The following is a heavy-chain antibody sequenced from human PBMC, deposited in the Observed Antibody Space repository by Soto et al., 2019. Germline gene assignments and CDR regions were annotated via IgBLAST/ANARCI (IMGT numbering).Heavy chain of an antibody. CDR2: IYPGDSDT. CDR1: GYSFTTYW. Sequence: GESLKVSCQGSGYSFTTYWLGRVRQVSGKGLEWMGIIYPGDSDTRYSPPFQGQVTISADKSISTAYLQWSSLKASDTAMYYCARGSSGFSDFNWGQGTLVTVSS. D-gene: IGHD3-22*01. V-gene: IGHV5-51*01. CDR3: ARGSSGFSDFN. J-gene: IGHJ4*02.